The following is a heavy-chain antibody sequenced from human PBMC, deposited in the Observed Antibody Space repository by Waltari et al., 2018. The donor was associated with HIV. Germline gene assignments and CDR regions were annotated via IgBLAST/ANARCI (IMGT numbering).Heavy chain of an antibody. CDR2: VNHSGST. CDR3: ARMPILGYGSYAFDS. J-gene: IGHJ4*02. V-gene: IGHV4-34*01. D-gene: IGHD6-13*01. Sequence: QVQLKQWGAGVLKPSETLSLTCAVYSESFSGNYWSWIRQPPGKELEWIGEVNHSGSTNYNPSLKSRVTISIDTSKKQFSLRLTSVTAADTALYYCARMPILGYGSYAFDSWGQGTLVTVSS. CDR1: SESFSGNY.